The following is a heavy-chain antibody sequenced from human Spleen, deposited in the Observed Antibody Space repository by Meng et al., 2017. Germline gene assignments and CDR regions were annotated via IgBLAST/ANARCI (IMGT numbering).Heavy chain of an antibody. CDR3: ARASSYYESSGFSDY. Sequence: QVQLVQSGAEVEKPGASVKVSCKASGYTFTDYYIHWVRQAPGQGLEWMGWINAGNGNTKYSQKFQARVSITRDTSATTAYMELRRLRSEDTGVYYCARASSYYESSGFSDYWGQGTLVTVSS. D-gene: IGHD3-22*01. CDR1: GYTFTDYY. CDR2: INAGNGNT. V-gene: IGHV1/OR15-3*02. J-gene: IGHJ4*02.